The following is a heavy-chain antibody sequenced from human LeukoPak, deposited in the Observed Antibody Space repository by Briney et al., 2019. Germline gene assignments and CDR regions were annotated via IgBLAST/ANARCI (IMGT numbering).Heavy chain of an antibody. CDR2: VYTSGNT. V-gene: IGHV4-61*02. D-gene: IGHD2-2*01. CDR1: GGSISSGTYY. CDR3: ASTIQHAFDS. J-gene: IGHJ3*02. Sequence: SETLSLTCTVSGGSISSGTYYWSWIRQPAGKGLEWIGRVYTSGNTNCNPSLKSRVAISVDTSNNQFSLQLSSVNAADTAVYYCASTIQHAFDSWGQGTMVTVSS.